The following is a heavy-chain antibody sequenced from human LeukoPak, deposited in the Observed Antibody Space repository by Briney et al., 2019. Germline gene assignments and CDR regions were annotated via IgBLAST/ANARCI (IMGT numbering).Heavy chain of an antibody. V-gene: IGHV3-30-3*01. D-gene: IGHD3-10*01. CDR3: AKDQYLYYYGSGSYLFDY. CDR2: ISYDGSNK. CDR1: GFTFSSYA. Sequence: HPGRSLRLSCAASGFTFSSYAMHWVRQAPGKGLEWVAVISYDGSNKYYADSVKGRFTISRDNSKNTLYLQMNSLRTEDTAVYYCAKDQYLYYYGSGSYLFDYWGQGTLVTVSS. J-gene: IGHJ4*02.